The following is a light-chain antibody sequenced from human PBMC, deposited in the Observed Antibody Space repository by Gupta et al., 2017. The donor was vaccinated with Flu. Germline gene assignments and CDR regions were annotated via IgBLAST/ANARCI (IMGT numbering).Light chain of an antibody. CDR1: TSNVGSNT. V-gene: IGLV1-44*01. Sequence: RVTISCSGGTSNVGSNTLSWYQQFPGTAPKRRILTGSQRPSGVPDRFSGCKSGTSASLTISGLQSEDEAEYYCAAWDASMNGWLFGGGTKVTVL. J-gene: IGLJ2*01. CDR3: AAWDASMNGWL. CDR2: TGS.